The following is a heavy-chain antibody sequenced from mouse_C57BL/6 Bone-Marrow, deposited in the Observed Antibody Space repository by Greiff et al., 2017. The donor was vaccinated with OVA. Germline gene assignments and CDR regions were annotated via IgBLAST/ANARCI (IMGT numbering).Heavy chain of an antibody. V-gene: IGHV1-55*01. J-gene: IGHJ2*01. CDR2: IYPGSGST. CDR3: ARGDSSGSPY. Sequence: QVHVKQSGAELVKPGASVKMSCKASGYTFTSYWITWVKQRPGQGLEWIGDIYPGSGSTNYNEKFKSKATLTVDTSSSTAYMQLSSLTSEDSAVYYCARGDSSGSPYWGQGTTLTVSS. D-gene: IGHD3-2*02. CDR1: GYTFTSYW.